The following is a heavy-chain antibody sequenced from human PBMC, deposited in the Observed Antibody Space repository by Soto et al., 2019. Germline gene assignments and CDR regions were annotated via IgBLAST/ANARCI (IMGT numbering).Heavy chain of an antibody. D-gene: IGHD6-13*01. CDR1: GDSVNSYY. CDR3: ARAETSGTHSFDY. J-gene: IGHJ4*02. CDR2: VYYSGST. Sequence: SETLSLTCTVTGDSVNSYYWSWMRQPPGKGLECMGYVYYSGSTNYNPSLKSRVTISVDTSKNQISLRLKSVTAADTAVYYCARAETSGTHSFDYWGQGSLVTVPQ. V-gene: IGHV4-59*02.